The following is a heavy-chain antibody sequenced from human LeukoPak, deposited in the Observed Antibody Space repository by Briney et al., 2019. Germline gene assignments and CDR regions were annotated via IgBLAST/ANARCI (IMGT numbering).Heavy chain of an antibody. CDR3: AKVSGGGLYYDGMDV. CDR2: ISGSGGTT. D-gene: IGHD1-14*01. CDR1: GFMFSSYA. V-gene: IGHV3-23*01. J-gene: IGHJ6*02. Sequence: PGGSLRLSCAASGFMFSSYAMSWVRQAPGKGLEWVSVISGSGGTTYYADSVKGRFTISRDSSKNTLYLQMNSLRAEDTAVYYCAKVSGGGLYYDGMDVWGQGTTVTVSS.